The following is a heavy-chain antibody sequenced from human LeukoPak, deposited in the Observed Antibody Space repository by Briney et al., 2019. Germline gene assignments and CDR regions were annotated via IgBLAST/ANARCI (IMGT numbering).Heavy chain of an antibody. Sequence: GGSLRLSCAASGFTVSSNYMSWVRQAPGKGLEWVSVIYSSGSTYYADSVKGRFTISRDNAKNSLYLQMNSLSAEDTAVYYCAKDIVAPGLFFDYWGQGTLVTVSS. CDR1: GFTVSSNY. J-gene: IGHJ4*02. V-gene: IGHV3-53*01. CDR2: IYSSGST. CDR3: AKDIVAPGLFFDY. D-gene: IGHD3-16*02.